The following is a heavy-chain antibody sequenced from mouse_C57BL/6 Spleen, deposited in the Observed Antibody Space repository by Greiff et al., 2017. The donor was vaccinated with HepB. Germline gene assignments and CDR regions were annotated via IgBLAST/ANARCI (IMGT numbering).Heavy chain of an antibody. J-gene: IGHJ1*03. CDR2: IRNKANGYTT. D-gene: IGHD2-3*01. Sequence: EVQRVESGGGLVQPGGSLSLSCAASGFTFTDYYMSWVRQPPGKALEWLGFIRNKANGYTTEYSASVKDRFTIYRDNSQSILYLQMTALRAEDSVTYYCARTALYDGYYALYFGVWGTGATVTVSS. V-gene: IGHV7-3*01. CDR3: ARTALYDGYYALYFGV. CDR1: GFTFTDYY.